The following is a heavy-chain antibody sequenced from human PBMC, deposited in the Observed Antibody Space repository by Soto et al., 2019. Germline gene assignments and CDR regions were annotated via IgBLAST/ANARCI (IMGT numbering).Heavy chain of an antibody. CDR3: AIDSDYDILTGYYNPMYFAY. V-gene: IGHV3-23*01. CDR2: ISGRGGST. D-gene: IGHD3-9*01. Sequence: GGSLRLSCAASGFTFSSYAMSWVRQAPGKGLEWVSAISGRGGSTYYADSVKGRFTISRDNSKNTLYLQMNSLRAEDTAVYYCAIDSDYDILTGYYNPMYFAYWGQGTLVTVSS. J-gene: IGHJ4*02. CDR1: GFTFSSYA.